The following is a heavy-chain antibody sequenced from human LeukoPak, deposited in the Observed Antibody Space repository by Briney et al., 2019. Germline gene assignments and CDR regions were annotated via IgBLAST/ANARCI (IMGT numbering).Heavy chain of an antibody. Sequence: PGRSLRLSCAASGFTFDDYAMHWVRQAPGKGLEWVSGISWNSGSIGYADSVKGRFTISRDNAKNSLYLQMNSLRAEDTALYYCAKDRALWSGYFDYFDYWGQGILVTVSS. CDR1: GFTFDDYA. D-gene: IGHD3-3*01. J-gene: IGHJ4*02. CDR2: ISWNSGSI. V-gene: IGHV3-9*01. CDR3: AKDRALWSGYFDYFDY.